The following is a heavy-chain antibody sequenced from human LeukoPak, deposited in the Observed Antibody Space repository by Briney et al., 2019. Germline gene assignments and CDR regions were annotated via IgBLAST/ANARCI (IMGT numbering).Heavy chain of an antibody. CDR1: GYTFTSYD. J-gene: IGHJ4*02. CDR3: VRGPPNWGYDY. V-gene: IGHV1-8*01. D-gene: IGHD7-27*01. CDR2: MSPNSGNT. Sequence: ASVKVSCKASGYTFTSYDINWVRQATGQGLEWMGWMSPNSGNTGYAQKFQGRVTMTRSTFMSTAYMELSSLRSEDTAVYYCVRGPPNWGYDYWGQGTLVTVSS.